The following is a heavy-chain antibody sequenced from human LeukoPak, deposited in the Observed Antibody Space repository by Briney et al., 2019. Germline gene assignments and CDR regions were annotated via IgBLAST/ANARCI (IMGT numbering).Heavy chain of an antibody. Sequence: GGSLRLSCAASGFTFSSYSMNWVRQAPGKGLEWVSSISSSSSYIYYADSVKGRFTISRDNAKNSLYLQMNSLSAEDTAVYYCARDGEQLVRFDYWGQGTLVTVSS. V-gene: IGHV3-21*01. D-gene: IGHD6-6*01. CDR2: ISSSSSYI. CDR1: GFTFSSYS. J-gene: IGHJ4*02. CDR3: ARDGEQLVRFDY.